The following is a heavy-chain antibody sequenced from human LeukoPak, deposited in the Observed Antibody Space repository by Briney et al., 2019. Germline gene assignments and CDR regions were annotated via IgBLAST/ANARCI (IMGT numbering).Heavy chain of an antibody. CDR1: GYTFTSYG. Sequence: ASVKVSCKASGYTFTSYGISWVRQAPGQGLEWMGWISTYNGDTNYAQKVQGRVTMTTDTSTSTAYMELRSLKSDDTAVYYCVRDLWFGESTTRWGQGTLVTVSS. J-gene: IGHJ4*02. V-gene: IGHV1-18*01. D-gene: IGHD3-10*01. CDR2: ISTYNGDT. CDR3: VRDLWFGESTTR.